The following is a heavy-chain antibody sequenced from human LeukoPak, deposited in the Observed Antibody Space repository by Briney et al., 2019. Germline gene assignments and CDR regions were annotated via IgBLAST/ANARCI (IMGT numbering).Heavy chain of an antibody. J-gene: IGHJ4*02. Sequence: GGSLRLSSAASGFTFSSYDMSWVRQAPGKGLEWVSSITGSSASTYYAHSVKGRFTISRDNSKNTLYLQMNSLKAEDMAVYFCAKLDYYDTHWGQGTLVTVSS. CDR3: AKLDYYDTH. V-gene: IGHV3-23*01. CDR2: ITGSSAST. CDR1: GFTFSSYD. D-gene: IGHD3-22*01.